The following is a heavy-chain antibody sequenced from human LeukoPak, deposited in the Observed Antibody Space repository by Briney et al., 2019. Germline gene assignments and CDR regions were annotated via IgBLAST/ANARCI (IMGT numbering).Heavy chain of an antibody. CDR1: GGSISSGGYY. Sequence: PSETLSLTCTVSGGSISSGGYYWSWIRQPPGKGLEWIGYIYHSGSTYYNPSLKSRVTISVDRSKNQFSLKLSSVTAADTAVYYCARVMPRNRADWGPFDYWGQGTLVTVSS. D-gene: IGHD3/OR15-3a*01. CDR2: IYHSGST. CDR3: ARVMPRNRADWGPFDY. J-gene: IGHJ4*02. V-gene: IGHV4-30-2*01.